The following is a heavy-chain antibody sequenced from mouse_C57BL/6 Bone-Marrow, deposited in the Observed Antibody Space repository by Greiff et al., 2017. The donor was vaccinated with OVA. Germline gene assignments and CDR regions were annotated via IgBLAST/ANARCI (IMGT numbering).Heavy chain of an antibody. J-gene: IGHJ1*03. D-gene: IGHD1-1*01. CDR2: IDPANGNT. CDR1: GFNIKNTY. Sequence: VQLKQSVAELVRPGASVKLSCTASGFNIKNTYMHWVKQRPEQGLEWIGRIDPANGNTKYAPKFQGKATITADTSSNTAYLQLSSLTSEDTAIYYCARRGITTVVATYWYFDVWGTGTTVTVSS. CDR3: ARRGITTVVATYWYFDV. V-gene: IGHV14-3*01.